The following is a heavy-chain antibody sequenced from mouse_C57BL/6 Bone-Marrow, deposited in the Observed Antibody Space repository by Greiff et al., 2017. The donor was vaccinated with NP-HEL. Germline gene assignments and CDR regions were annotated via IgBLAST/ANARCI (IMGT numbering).Heavy chain of an antibody. D-gene: IGHD2-4*01. CDR3: ARPFYYDYDWFAY. J-gene: IGHJ3*01. CDR1: GFTFSSYT. CDR2: ISGGGGNT. Sequence: EVQRVESGGGLVKPGGSLKLSCAASGFTFSSYTMSWVRQTPEKRLEWVATISGGGGNTYYPDSVKGRFTISRDNAKNTLYLQMSSLRSEDTALYYCARPFYYDYDWFAYWGQGTLVTVSA. V-gene: IGHV5-9*01.